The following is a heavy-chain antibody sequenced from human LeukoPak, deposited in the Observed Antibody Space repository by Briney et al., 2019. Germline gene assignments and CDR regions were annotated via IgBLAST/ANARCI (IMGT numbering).Heavy chain of an antibody. CDR3: ASPSNYDYVWGSPDIVTFDY. CDR2: IIPIFGTA. Sequence: ASVKVSCKASGGTFSSYAISWVRQAPGQGLEWMGGIIPIFGTANYAQKFQGRVTITADESTSTAYMELSSLRSEDTAVYYYASPSNYDYVWGSPDIVTFDYWGQGTLVTVSS. V-gene: IGHV1-69*01. D-gene: IGHD3-16*01. CDR1: GGTFSSYA. J-gene: IGHJ4*02.